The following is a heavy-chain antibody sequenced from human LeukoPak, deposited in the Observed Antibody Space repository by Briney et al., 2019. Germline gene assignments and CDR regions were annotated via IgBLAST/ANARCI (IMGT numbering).Heavy chain of an antibody. J-gene: IGHJ4*02. V-gene: IGHV3-48*02. D-gene: IGHD3-10*01. CDR2: ISGTSSII. Sequence: GGSLRLSCAASGFTVSTNYMNWVRQAPGKGLEWVSYISGTSSIIFYADSVKGRFTISRDNAKNSLYLQMNSLRDEDTAVYYCARDSFFGSGDYHNVGGRFDYWGQGSLVTVSS. CDR1: GFTVSTNY. CDR3: ARDSFFGSGDYHNVGGRFDY.